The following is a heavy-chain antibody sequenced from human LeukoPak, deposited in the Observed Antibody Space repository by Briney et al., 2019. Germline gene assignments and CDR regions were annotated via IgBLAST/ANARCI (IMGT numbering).Heavy chain of an antibody. CDR3: ARDLSMVRGPLDY. CDR1: GFTFSNYG. Sequence: PGGSLRLSCAASGFTFSNYGMHWVRQAPGKGLEWVAVIWYDGSDIYYADSVKGRFTISRDNSKNTLYLQVNSLRAEDTAVYYCARDLSMVRGPLDYWGQGTLVTVSS. D-gene: IGHD3-10*01. CDR2: IWYDGSDI. V-gene: IGHV3-33*01. J-gene: IGHJ4*02.